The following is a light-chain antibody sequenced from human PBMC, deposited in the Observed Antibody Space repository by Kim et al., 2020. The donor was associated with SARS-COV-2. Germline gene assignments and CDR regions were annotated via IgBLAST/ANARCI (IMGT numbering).Light chain of an antibody. CDR3: QQYDNWPPAT. V-gene: IGKV3-15*01. Sequence: EIVMTQSPATLSVSPGERATLSCRASQNVNSNLAWYQQKPGQPPRLLIYGASTRATGIPAKFSGSGSGTEFTLIISSLQSEDFAVYYCQQYDNWPPATFGQGTKLEI. CDR2: GAS. J-gene: IGKJ2*01. CDR1: QNVNSN.